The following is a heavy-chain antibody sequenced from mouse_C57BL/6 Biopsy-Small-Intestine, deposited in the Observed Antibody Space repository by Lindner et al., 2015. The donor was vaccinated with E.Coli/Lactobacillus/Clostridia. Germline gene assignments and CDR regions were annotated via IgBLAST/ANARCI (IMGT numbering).Heavy chain of an antibody. CDR3: ARRRPGPYWYFDV. CDR1: GFTFSDYG. Sequence: VQLQESGGGLVKPGGSLKLSCAASGFTFSDYGMHWVRQAPEKGLEWVAYISSGSSTIYYADTVKGRFTISRDNAKNTLFLQMTSLRSEDTAMYYCARRRPGPYWYFDVWGTGTTVTVSS. V-gene: IGHV5-17*01. CDR2: ISSGSSTI. J-gene: IGHJ1*03.